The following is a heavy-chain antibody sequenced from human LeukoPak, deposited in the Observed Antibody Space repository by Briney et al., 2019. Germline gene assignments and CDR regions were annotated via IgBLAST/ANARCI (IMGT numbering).Heavy chain of an antibody. CDR1: RFSFSSYG. V-gene: IGHV3-30*02. Sequence: PGGSLRLSCAASRFSFSSYGMHWVRQAPGKGLEWVAFIRYDGSNKYYADSVKGRFTISRDNSKNTLYLQMNSLRVEDTAVYYCARSSVDIARVDYWGQGTLSPSPQ. CDR3: ARSSVDIARVDY. CDR2: IRYDGSNK. D-gene: IGHD5-18*01. J-gene: IGHJ4*02.